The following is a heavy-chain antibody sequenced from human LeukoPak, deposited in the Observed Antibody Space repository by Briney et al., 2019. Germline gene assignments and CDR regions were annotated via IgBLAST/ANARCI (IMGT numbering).Heavy chain of an antibody. V-gene: IGHV4-59*01. CDR2: IYYSGST. CDR1: GGSISRYY. J-gene: IGHJ4*02. D-gene: IGHD6-13*01. Sequence: PSETLSLTCTVSGGSISRYYWSWIRQPPGEGLEWIGYIYYSGSTNYNPSLKSRVTISVDTSKNQFSLKLSSVTAADTAVYYCAGFSSSWYYFDYWGQGTLVTVSS. CDR3: AGFSSSWYYFDY.